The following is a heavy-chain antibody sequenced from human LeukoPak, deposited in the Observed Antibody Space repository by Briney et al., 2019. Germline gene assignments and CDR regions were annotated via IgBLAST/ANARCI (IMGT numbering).Heavy chain of an antibody. Sequence: GASVKVSCKASGYTFTSYYMHWARQAPGQGLEWMGIINPSGGSTSYAQKFQGRVTMTRDTSTSTVYMELSSLRSEDTAVYYCARAGGYYYDSSGYYSAYDYWGQGTLVTVSS. V-gene: IGHV1-46*01. J-gene: IGHJ4*02. CDR2: INPSGGST. CDR1: GYTFTSYY. CDR3: ARAGGYYYDSSGYYSAYDY. D-gene: IGHD3-22*01.